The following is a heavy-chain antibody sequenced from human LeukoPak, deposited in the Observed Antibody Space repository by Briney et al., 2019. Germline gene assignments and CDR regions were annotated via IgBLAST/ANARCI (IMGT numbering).Heavy chain of an antibody. Sequence: GGSLRLSCAASGFTFDDYAMHWVRQAPGKGREWVSLISGDGGSTYYADSVKGRFTISRDNSKNSLYLQMNSLRTEDTALYYCAKDMVRGVMGRLVDYWGQGTLVTVSS. V-gene: IGHV3-43*02. CDR2: ISGDGGST. J-gene: IGHJ4*02. D-gene: IGHD3-10*01. CDR1: GFTFDDYA. CDR3: AKDMVRGVMGRLVDY.